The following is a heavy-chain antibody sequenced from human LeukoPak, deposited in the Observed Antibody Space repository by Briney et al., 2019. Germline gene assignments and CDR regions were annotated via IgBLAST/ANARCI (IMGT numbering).Heavy chain of an antibody. CDR3: ARVSIAARPGGRYYFDY. Sequence: GGSLRLSCAASGFTFSSYWMSWVRRALGKGLEWVANIKQDGSEKYYVDSVKGRFTISRDNAKNSLYLQMNSLRAEDTAVYYCARVSIAARPGGRYYFDYWGQGTLVTVSS. J-gene: IGHJ4*02. CDR2: IKQDGSEK. V-gene: IGHV3-7*01. D-gene: IGHD6-6*01. CDR1: GFTFSSYW.